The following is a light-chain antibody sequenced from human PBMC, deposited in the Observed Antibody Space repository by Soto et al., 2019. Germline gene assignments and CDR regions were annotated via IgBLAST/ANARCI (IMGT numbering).Light chain of an antibody. CDR3: QQYNNWPLT. Sequence: EIVMTQSPATLSVSPWERATLSCRASQSVSSSVAWYQQKPGQAPRLLIYDSSSRATGVPARFSGSGSGTDFTLTISRLEPEDFAVYYCQQYNNWPLTFGGGTRLEIK. V-gene: IGKV3-15*01. CDR2: DSS. CDR1: QSVSSS. J-gene: IGKJ5*01.